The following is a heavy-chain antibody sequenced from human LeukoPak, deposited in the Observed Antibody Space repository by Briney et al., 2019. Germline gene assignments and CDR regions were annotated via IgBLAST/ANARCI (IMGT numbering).Heavy chain of an antibody. V-gene: IGHV3-23*01. CDR3: AKYSSNWHVNWFDP. CDR2: ISGGGDIT. D-gene: IGHD6-13*01. Sequence: GGSLRLSCAASGFTFSTYAMSWVRQTPGKGLEWVSVISGGGDITYYADSVKGRFTISRDNSENTLYLQMNSLRAEDTAVYYCAKYSSNWHVNWFDPWGQGTLVTVSS. J-gene: IGHJ5*02. CDR1: GFTFSTYA.